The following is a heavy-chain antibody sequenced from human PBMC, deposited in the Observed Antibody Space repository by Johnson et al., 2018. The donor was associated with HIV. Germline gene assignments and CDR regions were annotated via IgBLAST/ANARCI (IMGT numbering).Heavy chain of an antibody. CDR1: GFTFSSYW. D-gene: IGHD2-21*02. CDR3: ARGAWSYCGGDCYGYPPDAFDI. V-gene: IGHV3-74*01. J-gene: IGHJ3*02. CDR2: INSDGSSK. Sequence: VQLVESGGGLVQPGGSLRLSCAASGFTFSSYWMHWVRQAPGKGLVWVSRINSDGSSKRYADYVKGRFPVSRDNAKNKLYRQMNNLRAEDTAVYYCARGAWSYCGGDCYGYPPDAFDIWGQGTMVTVSS.